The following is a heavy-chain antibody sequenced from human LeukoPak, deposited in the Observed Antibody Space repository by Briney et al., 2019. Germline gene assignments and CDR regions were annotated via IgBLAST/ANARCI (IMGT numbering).Heavy chain of an antibody. D-gene: IGHD6-13*01. J-gene: IGHJ4*02. Sequence: PSETLSLTCTVSGGSISSYYWSWIRQPAGKGLEWIGRIYTSGSTNYNPSLKSRVTMSVDTSKNQFSLKLSSVTAAVTAVYYCAREDSDSSSWYVDYWGQGTLVTVSS. CDR2: IYTSGST. CDR3: AREDSDSSSWYVDY. CDR1: GGSISSYY. V-gene: IGHV4-4*07.